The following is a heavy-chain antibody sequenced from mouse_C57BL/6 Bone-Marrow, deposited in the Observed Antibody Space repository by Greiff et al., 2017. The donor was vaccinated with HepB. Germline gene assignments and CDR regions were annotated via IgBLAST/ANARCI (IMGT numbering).Heavy chain of an antibody. J-gene: IGHJ2*01. CDR3: ARNMDGYFDY. D-gene: IGHD1-1*02. CDR2: ICSGGST. Sequence: VQLQQSGPGLVQPSQCLSITCTVSGFSLTSYGVHWVRQSPGKGLEWLGVICSGGSTDYNAAFISRLSTSKDNSKCQVFFKMNRLQAADTAIYYCARNMDGYFDYWGQGTTLTVSS. CDR1: GFSLTSYG. V-gene: IGHV2-2*01.